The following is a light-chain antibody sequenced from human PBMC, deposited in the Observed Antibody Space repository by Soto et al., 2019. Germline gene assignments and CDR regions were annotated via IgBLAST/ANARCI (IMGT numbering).Light chain of an antibody. V-gene: IGKV3-11*01. CDR1: QSISTY. CDR3: QQRSDWPPLFS. CDR2: DAS. Sequence: EIVLTQSPATLSLSPGERATLSCRASQSISTYLAWYQQRPGQAPSLLIHDASKSATGIPARFSGSGSGTDFTLTISSLEPEDFAFYYCQQRSDWPPLFSFGPGTKLDVK. J-gene: IGKJ3*01.